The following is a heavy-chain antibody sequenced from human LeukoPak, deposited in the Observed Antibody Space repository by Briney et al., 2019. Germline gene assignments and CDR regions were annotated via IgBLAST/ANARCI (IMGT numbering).Heavy chain of an antibody. CDR2: IIPIFGTG. Sequence: SVKVSCKAFGGTFISFAISWVRQAPGQGLEWMGGIIPIFGTGNYAQTFQGRVTITADISTRTAYMELSSLRSEDTAVYYCAREAPSETTMVSAFDIWGQGTIVTVSS. J-gene: IGHJ3*02. CDR1: GGTFISFA. D-gene: IGHD5-18*01. V-gene: IGHV1-69*06. CDR3: AREAPSETTMVSAFDI.